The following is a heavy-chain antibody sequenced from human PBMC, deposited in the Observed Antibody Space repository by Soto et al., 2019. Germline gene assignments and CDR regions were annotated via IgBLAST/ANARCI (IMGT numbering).Heavy chain of an antibody. Sequence: SVKVSCKASGGTFSSYAISWVRQAPGQGLEWMGGIIPIFGTANYAQKFQGRVTITADESTSTAYMELSSLRSGDTAVYYCAASSGSYPGLRYLFVMDFRGQGSSVIVSS. CDR1: GGTFSSYA. CDR2: IIPIFGTA. V-gene: IGHV1-69*13. CDR3: AASSGSYPGLRYLFVMDF. D-gene: IGHD3-10*01. J-gene: IGHJ6*02.